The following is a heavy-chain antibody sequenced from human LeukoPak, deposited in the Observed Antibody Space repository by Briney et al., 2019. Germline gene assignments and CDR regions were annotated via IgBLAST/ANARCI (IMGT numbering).Heavy chain of an antibody. V-gene: IGHV3-15*01. CDR1: GFTVSSNY. J-gene: IGHJ4*02. D-gene: IGHD3-22*01. CDR2: IKSKTDGGTT. Sequence: GGSLRLSCAASGFTVSSNYMSWVRQAPGKGLGWVGRIKSKTDGGTTDYAAPVKGRFTISRDDSKNTLYLQMNSLKTEDTAVYYCTTMIVVAIAYDYWGQGTLVTVSS. CDR3: TTMIVVAIAYDY.